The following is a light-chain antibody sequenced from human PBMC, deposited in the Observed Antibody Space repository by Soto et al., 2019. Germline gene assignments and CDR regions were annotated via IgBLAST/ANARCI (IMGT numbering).Light chain of an antibody. CDR3: QLSQQRSSWPPIA. CDR2: AAS. CDR1: QSISSY. J-gene: IGKJ5*01. V-gene: IGKV1-39*01. Sequence: DIQMTQSPSSLSASVGDRVTITCRASQSISSYLNWYQQKPGKAPKLLIYAASSLQSGAPSRFSASGTGTDFTLTISSLEPEDFAVYYCQLSQQRSSWPPIAFGQGTRLEIK.